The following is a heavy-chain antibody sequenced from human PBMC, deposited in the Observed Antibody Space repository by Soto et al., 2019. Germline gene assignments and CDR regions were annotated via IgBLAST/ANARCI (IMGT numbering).Heavy chain of an antibody. V-gene: IGHV3-9*01. D-gene: IGHD4-17*01. Sequence: EVQLVESGGGLVQPGRSLRLSCAASGFTFADYAMHWVRLAPGKGLEWVSGLTWNSDNIGYADSVKGRFTISRDNAKTSLHLQINSLGAEDTALYYSAKDTIPTWHGDYYYPYAINFWGQGTTVTVSS. CDR2: LTWNSDNI. J-gene: IGHJ6*02. CDR1: GFTFADYA. CDR3: AKDTIPTWHGDYYYPYAINF.